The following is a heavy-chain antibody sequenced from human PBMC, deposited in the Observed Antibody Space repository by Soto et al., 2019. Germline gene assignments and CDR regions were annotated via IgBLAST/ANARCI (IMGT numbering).Heavy chain of an antibody. CDR2: IYYSGST. CDR3: ARGNDYDDAFDI. J-gene: IGHJ3*02. Sequence: SETLSLTCAVSGGSISSSNWWSWVRQPPGKGLEWIGYIYYSGSTNYNPSLKSRVTISVDTSKNQFSLKLSSVTAADTAVYYCARGNDYDDAFDIWGQGTMVTVSS. V-gene: IGHV4-4*02. D-gene: IGHD4-17*01. CDR1: GGSISSSNW.